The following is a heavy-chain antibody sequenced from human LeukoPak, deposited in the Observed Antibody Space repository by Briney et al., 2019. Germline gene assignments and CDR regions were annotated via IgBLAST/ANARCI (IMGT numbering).Heavy chain of an antibody. V-gene: IGHV3-30*18. CDR1: GFSFSIYY. J-gene: IGHJ4*02. CDR2: ISYDGSNK. CDR3: AEGGRERWLQLMAGNY. Sequence: GGSLRLSCAGSGFSFSIYYMSWVRQAPGKGLEWVAVISYDGSNKYYADSVKGRFTISRDNSKNTLYLQMNSLRAEDTAVYYCAEGGRERWLQLMAGNYWGQGTLVTVSS. D-gene: IGHD5-24*01.